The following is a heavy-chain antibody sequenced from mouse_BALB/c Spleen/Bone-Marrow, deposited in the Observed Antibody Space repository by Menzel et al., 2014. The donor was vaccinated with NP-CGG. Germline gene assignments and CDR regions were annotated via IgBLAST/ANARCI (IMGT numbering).Heavy chain of an antibody. CDR1: GFSFTSYG. Sequence: EVQGVESGGGLVTSGGSLKLYCAASGFSFTSYGMSWVRQTPENRLEWVATISGGGSYNLYPESVKGRFTIYRDNAKNNRYLQLSSLISEYTALYYCASHAYYDQTEVAFVYWGQGTLVTCSA. V-gene: IGHV5-9-2*01. D-gene: IGHD2-4*01. CDR2: ISGGGSYN. J-gene: IGHJ3*01. CDR3: ASHAYYDQTEVAFVY.